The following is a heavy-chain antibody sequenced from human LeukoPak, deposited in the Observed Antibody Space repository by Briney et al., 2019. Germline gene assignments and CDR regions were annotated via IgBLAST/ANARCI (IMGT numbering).Heavy chain of an antibody. V-gene: IGHV3-30*18. J-gene: IGHJ6*02. CDR1: GFTFSSYG. CDR3: AKDRVPAPLRPLYYYYYGMDV. CDR2: ISYDGSNK. Sequence: GGSLRLSCAASGFTFSSYGMHWVRQAPGKGLEWVAVISYDGSNKYYADSVQGRFTISRDNSKNTLYLQMNSLRAEDTAVYYCAKDRVPAPLRPLYYYYYGMDVWGQGTTVTVSS. D-gene: IGHD2-2*01.